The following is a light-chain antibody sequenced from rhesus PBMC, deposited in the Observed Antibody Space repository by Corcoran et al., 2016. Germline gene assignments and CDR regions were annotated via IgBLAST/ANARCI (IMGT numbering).Light chain of an antibody. V-gene: IGKV1-22*01. CDR3: LQYSSSWT. CDR2: KAS. Sequence: DIQMTQSPSSLSASVGDKVTITCRASQGISSWLAWYQQKPGKAPNLLIYKASSLQSGVPSMLSGSGSGTDFTLTISSLQPEDFATYYCLQYSSSWTFGQGTKVEIK. CDR1: QGISSW. J-gene: IGKJ1*01.